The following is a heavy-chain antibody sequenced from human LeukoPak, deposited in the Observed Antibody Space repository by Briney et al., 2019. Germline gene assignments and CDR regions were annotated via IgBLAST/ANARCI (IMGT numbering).Heavy chain of an antibody. D-gene: IGHD3-22*01. Sequence: PGGSLRLSCAASGFTVSSNYMSWVRQAPGKGLEWVSVIYSGGSTYYADSVKGRFTISRDNSKNTLYLQMNSLRAEDTAVYYCAKGLYYDSSGYYYRQGYFDYWGQGTLVTVSS. J-gene: IGHJ4*02. V-gene: IGHV3-53*01. CDR3: AKGLYYDSSGYYYRQGYFDY. CDR1: GFTVSSNY. CDR2: IYSGGST.